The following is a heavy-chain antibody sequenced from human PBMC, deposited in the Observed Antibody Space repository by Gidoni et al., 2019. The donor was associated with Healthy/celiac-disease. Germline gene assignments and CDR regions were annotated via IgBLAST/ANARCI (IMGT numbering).Heavy chain of an antibody. J-gene: IGHJ3*02. CDR1: GGPTSSSSYS. V-gene: IGHV4-39*01. CDR3: ARHGQRGSITIAARNDAFDI. D-gene: IGHD6-6*01. Sequence: LQLQASGPGLVKPSETLSLTCTVSGGPTSSSSYSWGWIRQPPGKGLEWIGSIYYSGITYYNPSLKSRVTISVDTSKNQFSLKLSSGTAADTAVYYCARHGQRGSITIAARNDAFDIWGQGTMVTVSS. CDR2: IYYSGIT.